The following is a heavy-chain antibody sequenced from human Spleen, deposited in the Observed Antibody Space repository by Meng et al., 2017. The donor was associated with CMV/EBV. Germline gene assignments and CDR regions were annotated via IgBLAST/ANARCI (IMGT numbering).Heavy chain of an antibody. CDR3: AKGQGYDFWSGYYREYYGMDV. Sequence: GESLKISCAASGFTFSSYEMNWVRQAPGKGLEWVSIISGSGGFTYSADSVKGRFTISRDNSKNMVYLQMNSLRAEDTAVYYCAKGQGYDFWSGYYREYYGMDVWGQGTTVTVSS. D-gene: IGHD3-3*01. V-gene: IGHV3-23*01. CDR1: GFTFSSYE. J-gene: IGHJ6*02. CDR2: ISGSGGFT.